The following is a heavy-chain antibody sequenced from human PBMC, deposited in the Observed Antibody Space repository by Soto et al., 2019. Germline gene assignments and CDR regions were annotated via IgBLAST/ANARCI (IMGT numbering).Heavy chain of an antibody. CDR3: AKEGNGGSSLDS. Sequence: HPGGSLRLSCEASGFKFDDYMMHWVRQAPGKGLEWISLISWDGGSIDYADSIKGRFTVSRDNSKTSLYLHMDSLTSDDTAIYFCAKEGNGGSSLDSWGQGTLVTVSS. CDR2: ISWDGGSI. CDR1: GFKFDDYM. V-gene: IGHV3-43*01. D-gene: IGHD2-15*01. J-gene: IGHJ5*01.